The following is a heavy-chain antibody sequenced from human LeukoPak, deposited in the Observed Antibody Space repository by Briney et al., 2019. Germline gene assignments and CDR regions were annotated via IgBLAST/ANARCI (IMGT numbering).Heavy chain of an antibody. J-gene: IGHJ2*01. D-gene: IGHD2-2*01. V-gene: IGHV4-34*01. CDR2: INHSGSN. CDR1: GGSFSGYY. CDR3: ARVRTRLYCSSTSCRYWYFDL. Sequence: SETLSLTCAVYGGSFSGYYWSWIRQPPGKGLEWIGEINHSGSNNYNPSLKSRVAISVDTSKNQFSLKLSSVTAADTAVYYCARVRTRLYCSSTSCRYWYFDLWGRGTLVTVSS.